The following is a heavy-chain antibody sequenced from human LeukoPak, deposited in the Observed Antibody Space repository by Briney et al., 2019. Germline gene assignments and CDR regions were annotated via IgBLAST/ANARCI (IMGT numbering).Heavy chain of an antibody. CDR1: GGTFSSYA. V-gene: IGHV1-69*04. CDR2: IIPILGIA. Sequence: SVKVSCKASGGTFSSYAISWVRQAPGQGLEWMGRIIPILGIANYAQKFQGRVTITADKSTSTAYMELSSLRSEDTAVYYCARVDSSGWFKYWGQGTLVTVSS. CDR3: ARVDSSGWFKY. D-gene: IGHD6-19*01. J-gene: IGHJ4*02.